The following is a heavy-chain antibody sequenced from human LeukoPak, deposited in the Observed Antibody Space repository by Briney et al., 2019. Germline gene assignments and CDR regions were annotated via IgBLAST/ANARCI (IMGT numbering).Heavy chain of an antibody. J-gene: IGHJ4*02. V-gene: IGHV3-7*01. CDR2: IKQDGSER. D-gene: IGHD3-22*01. CDR1: GFTFSSCW. CDR3: ARGGYYDSSGYYVYFDY. Sequence: GGSLRLSCAASGFTFSSCWMSWVRQAPGKGLEWVANIKQDGSERYYVDSVKGRFTISRDNAKNSLYLQMNSLRAEDTAVYYCARGGYYDSSGYYVYFDYWGQGTLVTVSS.